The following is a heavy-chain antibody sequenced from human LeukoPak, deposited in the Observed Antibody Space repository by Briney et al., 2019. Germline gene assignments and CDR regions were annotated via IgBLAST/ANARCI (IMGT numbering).Heavy chain of an antibody. D-gene: IGHD5-12*01. J-gene: IGHJ3*02. V-gene: IGHV1-2*02. CDR2: INPNSGGT. CDR3: ARTLRGLDAFDI. CDR1: GYTFTDYY. Sequence: ASVKVSCKASGYTFTDYYMNWVRQAPGQGLEWVGWINPNSGGTKYAQKFQGRVTVTRDTSISTAYMELSRLRSDDTAVFYCARTLRGLDAFDIWGQGTMVTVSS.